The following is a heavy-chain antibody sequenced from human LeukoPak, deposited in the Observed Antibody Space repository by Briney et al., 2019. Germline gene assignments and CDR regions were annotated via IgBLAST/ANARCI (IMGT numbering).Heavy chain of an antibody. Sequence: GGSLRLSCAVSGFTFSSYWMAWVRQAPGKGLEWVANIKQEGSEKYYVASVKGRFTVSRDNATNALYLQMDSLRAEDTAVYYCARDRLAATLDYWGQGTLVTVSS. CDR2: IKQEGSEK. V-gene: IGHV3-7*01. CDR3: ARDRLAATLDY. J-gene: IGHJ4*02. D-gene: IGHD6-13*01. CDR1: GFTFSSYW.